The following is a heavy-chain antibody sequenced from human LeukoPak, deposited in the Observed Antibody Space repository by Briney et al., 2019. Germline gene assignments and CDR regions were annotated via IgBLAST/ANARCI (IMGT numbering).Heavy chain of an antibody. CDR2: FDPEDGET. V-gene: IGHV1-24*01. D-gene: IGHD6-19*01. CDR3: ATSIAVADSLWFDY. J-gene: IGHJ4*02. Sequence: GFDPEDGETIYAQKFQGRVTMTEDTSTDTAYMELSSLRSEGTAVYYCATSIAVADSLWFDYWGQGTLVTVSS.